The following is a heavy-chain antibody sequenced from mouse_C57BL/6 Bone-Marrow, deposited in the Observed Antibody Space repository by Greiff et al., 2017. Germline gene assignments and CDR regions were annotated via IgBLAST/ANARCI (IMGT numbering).Heavy chain of an antibody. V-gene: IGHV1-74*01. CDR2: IHPSDSDT. CDR3: EGYYGSSYGGYFDV. D-gene: IGHD1-1*01. CDR1: GYTFPSYW. J-gene: IGHJ1*03. Sequence: QVQLQQPGAELVKPGASVKVSCKASGYTFPSYWMHWVKQRPGQGLEWIGRIHPSDSDTNYNQKFKGKATLTVDKSSSTAYMQLSSLPSEDSAVYYCEGYYGSSYGGYFDVWGTGTTVTVSS.